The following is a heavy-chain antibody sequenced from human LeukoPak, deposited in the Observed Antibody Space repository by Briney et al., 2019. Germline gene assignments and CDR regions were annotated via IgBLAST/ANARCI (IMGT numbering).Heavy chain of an antibody. CDR3: AKDERNWNYNLASQTYD. CDR2: ISGSGVST. V-gene: IGHV3-23*01. J-gene: IGHJ4*02. Sequence: GGSLRLSCAAPGFTFSDYVMSWVRQAPGKGLEWVSAISGSGVSTYYADSVKGRFTVSRDNSKNALYLQMSSLRAEDTAVYYCAKDERNWNYNLASQTYDWGQGTLVTVSS. CDR1: GFTFSDYV. D-gene: IGHD1-7*01.